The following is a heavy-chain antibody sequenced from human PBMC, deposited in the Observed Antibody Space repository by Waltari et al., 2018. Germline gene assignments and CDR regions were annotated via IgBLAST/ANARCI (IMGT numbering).Heavy chain of an antibody. J-gene: IGHJ5*02. Sequence: QVQLVQSGAEVKKPGASVKVSCKASGYTFTSYYMHWVRQAPGQGLEWMGIINPSGGSTSYGQKFQGRVTMTRDTSTSTVYMELSSLRSEDTAVYYCARLGGYCSGGSCYSAGGWFDPWGQGTLVTVSS. CDR3: ARLGGYCSGGSCYSAGGWFDP. CDR2: INPSGGST. CDR1: GYTFTSYY. V-gene: IGHV1-46*01. D-gene: IGHD2-15*01.